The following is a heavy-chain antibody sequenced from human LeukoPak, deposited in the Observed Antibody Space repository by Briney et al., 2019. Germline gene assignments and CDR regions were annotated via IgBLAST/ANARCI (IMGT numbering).Heavy chain of an antibody. CDR1: GFTFSDYY. D-gene: IGHD3-3*01. CDR2: ISSSGSTI. V-gene: IGHV3-11*01. Sequence: GGSLRLSCAASGFTFSDYYMSWIRQAPGKGLEWVSYISSSGSTIYYADSVEGRFTISRDNAKNSLYLQMNSLRAEDTAVYYCARVSYDFWSGYRIPYYYYGMDVWGQGTTVTVSS. J-gene: IGHJ6*02. CDR3: ARVSYDFWSGYRIPYYYYGMDV.